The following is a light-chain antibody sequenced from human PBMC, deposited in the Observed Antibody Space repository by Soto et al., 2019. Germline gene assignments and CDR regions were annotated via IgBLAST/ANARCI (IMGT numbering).Light chain of an antibody. CDR1: ISDVGGYNY. V-gene: IGLV2-14*01. J-gene: IGLJ1*01. Sequence: QSALTQPASVSGSPGQSITISCAGTISDVGGYNYVSWYQQYPGKAPKLMIYDVSSRPSGVSIRFSGSKSVNTAYLTISGLQAEDEADYYCSSYTTDSTRVFGTGTKVTVL. CDR3: SSYTTDSTRV. CDR2: DVS.